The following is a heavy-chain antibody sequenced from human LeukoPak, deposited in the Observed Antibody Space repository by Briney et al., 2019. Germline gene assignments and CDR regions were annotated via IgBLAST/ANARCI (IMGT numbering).Heavy chain of an antibody. Sequence: SETLSLTCTVSGGSISSYYWGWVREPPGKGLGWVGYIYYSGSTNYNPSLKSRVTISVDTSKNQFSLKLSSVTAADTAVYYCARRAPDSSGLFAFGIWGQGTMVTVSS. J-gene: IGHJ3*02. CDR1: GGSISSYY. CDR3: ARRAPDSSGLFAFGI. CDR2: IYYSGST. D-gene: IGHD3-22*01. V-gene: IGHV4-59*08.